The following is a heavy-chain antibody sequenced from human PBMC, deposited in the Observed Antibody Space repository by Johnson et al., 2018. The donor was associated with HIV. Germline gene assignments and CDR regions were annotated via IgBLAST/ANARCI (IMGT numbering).Heavy chain of an antibody. CDR2: ISYDGNNI. V-gene: IGHV3-30*03. CDR3: ARGITGNRGDAFDI. D-gene: IGHD1-20*01. Sequence: QAPGKGLEWVAVISYDGNNIYYANSVKGRFTISRDNSKNTLYLQMGSLRAEDMAVYYCARGITGNRGDAFDIWGQGTMVTVSS. J-gene: IGHJ3*02.